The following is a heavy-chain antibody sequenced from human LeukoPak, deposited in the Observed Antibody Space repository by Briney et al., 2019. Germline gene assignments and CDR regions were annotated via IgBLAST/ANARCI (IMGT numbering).Heavy chain of an antibody. J-gene: IGHJ4*02. Sequence: GASVKVSCKASVYTFTSYAMHWVRQAPGQRLEWMGWINAGNGNTKYSQKFQGRVTIARDTSASTAYMELSSLRSEDTAVYYCATSGQVVATMHYWGQGNLVTVSS. CDR2: INAGNGNT. D-gene: IGHD2-15*01. CDR1: VYTFTSYA. V-gene: IGHV1-3*01. CDR3: ATSGQVVATMHY.